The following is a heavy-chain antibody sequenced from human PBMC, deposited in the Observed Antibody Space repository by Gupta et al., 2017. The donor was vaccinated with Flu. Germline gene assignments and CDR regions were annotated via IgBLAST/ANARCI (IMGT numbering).Heavy chain of an antibody. D-gene: IGHD1-1*01. V-gene: IGHV3-15*01. J-gene: IGHJ4*02. CDR2: IKSKADGETT. CDR3: NSGYSSAWNDGY. Sequence: EAQLLASGGGLVEPGGSLGLSCSVSGFPFSTAWTTRVLLSPGRGLDWSGRIKSKADGETTNYAAPMRGRFSISRDDSRNTLYLKANSLKTEDTAVYDCNSGYSSAWNDGYWGRGTLVTVSS. CDR1: GFPFSTAW.